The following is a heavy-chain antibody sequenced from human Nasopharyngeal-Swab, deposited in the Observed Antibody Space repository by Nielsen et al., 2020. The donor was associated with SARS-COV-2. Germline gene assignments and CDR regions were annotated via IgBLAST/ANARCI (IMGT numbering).Heavy chain of an antibody. V-gene: IGHV3-74*01. CDR1: GFTFSSFW. D-gene: IGHD1-26*01. CDR2: ISGDGSST. Sequence: PGVSLRLSCVASGFTFSSFWMHWVRHVPGKGLVWISRISGDGSSTSYADSVKGRLTISRDNAKNTLYLQINTLTGEDTAVYHCARGSGPHGSWDYWGQGTLVTVSS. J-gene: IGHJ4*02. CDR3: ARGSGPHGSWDY.